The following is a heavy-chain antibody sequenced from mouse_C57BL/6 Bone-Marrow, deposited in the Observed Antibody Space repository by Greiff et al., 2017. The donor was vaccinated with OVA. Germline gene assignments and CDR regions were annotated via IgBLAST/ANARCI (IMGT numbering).Heavy chain of an antibody. Sequence: EVKLVESGGDLVKPGGSLKLSCAASGFTFSSSGMSWVRQTPDKRLEWVATISSGGISTYYPDSVKGSFTLSRDNAKNTLYLQRSSRKSEDTAMYYGARRGPGDYAMDYWGQGTSGTVAS. CDR3: ARRGPGDYAMDY. J-gene: IGHJ4*01. CDR2: ISSGGIST. CDR1: GFTFSSSG. V-gene: IGHV5-6*02.